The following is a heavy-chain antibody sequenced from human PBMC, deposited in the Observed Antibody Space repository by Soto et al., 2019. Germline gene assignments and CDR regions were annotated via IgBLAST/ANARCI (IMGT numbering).Heavy chain of an antibody. CDR2: ISSSGSTI. CDR1: GFTFSDYY. Sequence: PGGSLRLSCAASGFTFSDYYMSWIRQAPGKGLEWVSYISSSGSTIYYADSVKGRFTISRDNAKNSLYLQMNSLRAEDTAVYYCARSHCSGGSCETYYYYYYMDVWDKGTTVTVSS. D-gene: IGHD2-15*01. V-gene: IGHV3-11*01. CDR3: ARSHCSGGSCETYYYYYYMDV. J-gene: IGHJ6*03.